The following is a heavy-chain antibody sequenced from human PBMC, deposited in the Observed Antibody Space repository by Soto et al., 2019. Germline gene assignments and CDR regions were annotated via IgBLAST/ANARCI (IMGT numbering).Heavy chain of an antibody. Sequence: ASVKVSCKASGYTFTSYGISWVRQAPGQGLEWMGWISAYNGNTNYAQKLQGRVTMTTDTSTSTAYMELRSLRSDDTAVYYCARDQLDYYDSSGYQYNWFLDYWGQGSLVTVSS. D-gene: IGHD3-22*01. CDR3: ARDQLDYYDSSGYQYNWFLDY. CDR1: GYTFTSYG. J-gene: IGHJ4*02. V-gene: IGHV1-18*01. CDR2: ISAYNGNT.